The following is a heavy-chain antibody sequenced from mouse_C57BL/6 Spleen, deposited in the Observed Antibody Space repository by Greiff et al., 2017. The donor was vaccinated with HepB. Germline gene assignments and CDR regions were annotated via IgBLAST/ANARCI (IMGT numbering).Heavy chain of an antibody. CDR2: INPNNGGT. D-gene: IGHD2-4*01. J-gene: IGHJ3*01. V-gene: IGHV1-18*01. CDR1: GYTFTDYN. CDR3: ARRGDYDEDWFAY. Sequence: EVQGVESGPELVKPGASVKIPCKASGYTFTDYNMDWVKQSHGKSLEWIGDINPNNGGTIYNQKFKGKATLTVDKSSSTAYMELRSLTSEDTAVYYCARRGDYDEDWFAYWGQGTLVTVSA.